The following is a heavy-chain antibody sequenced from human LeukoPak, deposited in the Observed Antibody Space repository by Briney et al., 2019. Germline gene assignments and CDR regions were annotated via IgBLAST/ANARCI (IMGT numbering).Heavy chain of an antibody. Sequence: GGSLRLSCAASKSTFSAYAMYWVRQAPGKGLEWVSCIEASDVNTYYADSVKGRFSISRDNSRNTLYLQMNSLRAEDTAVYYCAKGSGSGWYGWFDPWGQGTLVTVSS. CDR2: IEASDVNT. CDR1: KSTFSAYA. CDR3: AKGSGSGWYGWFDP. J-gene: IGHJ5*02. V-gene: IGHV3-23*01. D-gene: IGHD6-19*01.